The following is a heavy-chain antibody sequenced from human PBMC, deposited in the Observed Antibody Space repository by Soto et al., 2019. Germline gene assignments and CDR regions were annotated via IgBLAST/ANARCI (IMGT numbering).Heavy chain of an antibody. CDR2: ISSSSSTI. J-gene: IGHJ4*02. CDR3: ARDDSSGYPQPYYFDY. Sequence: GGSLRLSCAASGFTFSSYSMNWVRQAPGKGLEWVSYISSSSSTIYYADSVKGRFTISRDNAKNSLYLQMNSLRDEDTAVYYCARDDSSGYPQPYYFDYWGQGTLVTVSS. V-gene: IGHV3-48*02. D-gene: IGHD3-22*01. CDR1: GFTFSSYS.